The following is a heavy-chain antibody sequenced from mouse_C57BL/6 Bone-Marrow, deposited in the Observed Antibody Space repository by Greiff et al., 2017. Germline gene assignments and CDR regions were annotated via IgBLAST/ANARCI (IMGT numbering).Heavy chain of an antibody. V-gene: IGHV1-15*01. CDR1: GYTFTDYE. CDR3: TRAGDYGSSQYYFDY. CDR2: IDPETGGT. J-gene: IGHJ2*01. Sequence: QVQLKQSGAELVRPGASVTLSCKASGYTFTDYEMHWVKQTPVHGLEWIGAIDPETGGTAYNQKFKGKAILTADKSSSTAYMELRSLTSEDSAVYYCTRAGDYGSSQYYFDYWGQGTTLTVSS. D-gene: IGHD1-1*01.